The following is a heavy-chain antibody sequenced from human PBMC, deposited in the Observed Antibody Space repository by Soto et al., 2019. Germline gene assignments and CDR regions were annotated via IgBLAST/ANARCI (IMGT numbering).Heavy chain of an antibody. D-gene: IGHD5-12*01. CDR3: ARDLYSGYETYNWFDP. CDR1: GESVSSNSAA. CDR2: TYYRSNWYN. V-gene: IGHV6-1*01. J-gene: IGHJ5*02. Sequence: SPTLSLTCAISGESVSSNSAAWNWIRQSPSRGLEWLGRTYYRSNWYNDYAVSVKSRITIKPDTSKNQFSLQLNSVTPEDTAVYYCARDLYSGYETYNWFDPWGQGTLVTVSS.